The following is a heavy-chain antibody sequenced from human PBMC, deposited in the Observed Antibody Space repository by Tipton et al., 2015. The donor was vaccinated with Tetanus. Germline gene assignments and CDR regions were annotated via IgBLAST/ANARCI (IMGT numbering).Heavy chain of an antibody. D-gene: IGHD4-11*01. CDR2: IYYSGGS. J-gene: IGHJ4*02. V-gene: IGHV4-30-4*01. Sequence: TLSLTCTVSGGSINSDDYYWSWIRQPPGKGLEWIGYIYYSGGSYYNPSLKSRVTISVDTSNNQFSLKLSSVTAADTAIYYCAREVKYWGQGTLVTVSS. CDR3: AREVKY. CDR1: GGSINSDDYY.